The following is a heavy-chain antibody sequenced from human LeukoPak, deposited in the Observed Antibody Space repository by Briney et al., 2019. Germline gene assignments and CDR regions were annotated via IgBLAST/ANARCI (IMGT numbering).Heavy chain of an antibody. CDR3: ARQIRGLDYFDY. V-gene: IGHV3-53*01. J-gene: IGHJ4*02. CDR2: IYSGGST. CDR1: GFTVSSNY. D-gene: IGHD3/OR15-3a*01. Sequence: GGSLRLSCAASGFTVSSNYMSWVRQAPGKGLEWVSVIYSGGSTYYADSVKGRFTISRDNSKNTLYLQMNSLRAEDTAVYYCARQIRGLDYFDYWGRGTLVTVSS.